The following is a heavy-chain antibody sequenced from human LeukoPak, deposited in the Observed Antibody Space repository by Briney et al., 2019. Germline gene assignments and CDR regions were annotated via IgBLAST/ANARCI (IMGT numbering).Heavy chain of an antibody. V-gene: IGHV4-31*03. CDR3: ARMPRGVAVVTPYYFDS. D-gene: IGHD2-21*02. CDR1: GDSLNSGSYY. CDR2: ISYRGTT. J-gene: IGHJ4*02. Sequence: KASETLSLTCTVFGDSLNSGSYYWSWIRQHSERGLEWIGYISYRGTTFYNPSLKSRVSISGDTSKTQFSLNINSVTAADTAVYYCARMPRGVAVVTPYYFDSWGQGTLVTVSS.